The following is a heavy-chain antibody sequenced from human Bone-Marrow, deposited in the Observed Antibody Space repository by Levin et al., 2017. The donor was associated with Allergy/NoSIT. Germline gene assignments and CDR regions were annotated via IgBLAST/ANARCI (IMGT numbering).Heavy chain of an antibody. Sequence: GGSLRLSCAASGFTFSSYDMHWVRQATGKGLEWVSAIGTAGDTYYPGSVKGRFTISRENAKNSLYLQMNSLRAGDTAVYYCARGGSSSWQIDYWGQGTLVTVSS. CDR3: ARGGSSSWQIDY. J-gene: IGHJ4*02. V-gene: IGHV3-13*04. D-gene: IGHD6-13*01. CDR1: GFTFSSYD. CDR2: IGTAGDT.